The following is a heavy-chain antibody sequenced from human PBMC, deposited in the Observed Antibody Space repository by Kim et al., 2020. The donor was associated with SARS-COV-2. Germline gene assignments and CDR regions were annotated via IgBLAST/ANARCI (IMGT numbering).Heavy chain of an antibody. D-gene: IGHD4-17*01. V-gene: IGHV3-48*03. J-gene: IGHJ4*02. CDR1: GFTFSSYE. Sequence: GGSLRLSCAASGFTFSSYEMNWVRQAPGKGLEWVSYISSSVITIYYADSVKGRFTISRDNAKNSLYLQMNSLRAEDTAVYYCVRSTVTYDYWGRGTLVTV. CDR2: ISSSVITI. CDR3: VRSTVTYDY.